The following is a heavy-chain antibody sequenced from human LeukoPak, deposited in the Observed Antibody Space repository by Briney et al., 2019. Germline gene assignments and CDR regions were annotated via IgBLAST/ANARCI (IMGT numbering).Heavy chain of an antibody. CDR2: ISGSGGST. CDR3: AKARALKLARYGSGSYFYDY. Sequence: GGSLRLSCAASGFTFSSYAVSWVRQAPGKGLEWVSAISGSGGSTYYADSVKGRFTISRDNSKNTLYLQMNSLRAEDTAVYYCAKARALKLARYGSGSYFYDYWGQGTLVTVSS. D-gene: IGHD3-10*01. J-gene: IGHJ4*02. V-gene: IGHV3-23*01. CDR1: GFTFSSYA.